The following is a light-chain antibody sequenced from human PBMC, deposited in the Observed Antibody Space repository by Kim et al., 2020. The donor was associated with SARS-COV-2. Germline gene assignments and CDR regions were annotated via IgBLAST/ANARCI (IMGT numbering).Light chain of an antibody. CDR3: QTWGTGNWV. CDR1: SGHSNNA. CDR2: LNSDGSH. V-gene: IGLV4-69*01. J-gene: IGLJ3*02. Sequence: QLVLTQLPSASASLGATVKLTCTLSSGHSNNAIAWHQQQPEKGPRYLMKLNSDGSHTKGDGIPDRFSGSSSGAERYLIISSLQSEDEADYYCQTWGTGNWVFGGGTKLTVL.